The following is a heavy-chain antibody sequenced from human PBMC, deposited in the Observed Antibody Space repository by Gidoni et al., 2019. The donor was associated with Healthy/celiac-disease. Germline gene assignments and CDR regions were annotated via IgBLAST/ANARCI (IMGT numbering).Heavy chain of an antibody. V-gene: IGHV4-39*01. Sequence: QLQLQESGPGLVKPSETLSLTCTVSGGSISSSSYYWGWIRQPPGKGLEWIGSIYYSGSTYYNPSLKSRVTISVDTSKNQFSLKLSSVTAADTAVYYCARQRGSSIIGGYYFDYWGQGTLVTVSS. D-gene: IGHD6-13*01. CDR2: IYYSGST. CDR1: GGSISSSSYY. J-gene: IGHJ4*02. CDR3: ARQRGSSIIGGYYFDY.